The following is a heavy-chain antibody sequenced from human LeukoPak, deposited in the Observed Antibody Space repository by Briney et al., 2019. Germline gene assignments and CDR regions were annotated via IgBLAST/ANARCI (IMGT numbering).Heavy chain of an antibody. V-gene: IGHV3-15*07. CDR2: IKGKADGETI. CDR1: GFTFTNAW. CDR3: STLTSRGLSDS. J-gene: IGHJ4*02. D-gene: IGHD1-20*01. Sequence: GGSLRLSCAASGFTFTNAWMNWVRQAPGKGLEWVGRIKGKADGETIDYAAPVKGRFTFSRDDSKNMLYLQMNSLKSEDTAVYYCSTLTSRGLSDSWGQGTLVTVSS.